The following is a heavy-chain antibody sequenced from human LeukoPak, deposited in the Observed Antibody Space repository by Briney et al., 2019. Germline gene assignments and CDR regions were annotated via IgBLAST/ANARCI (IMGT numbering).Heavy chain of an antibody. CDR2: ISGSGGST. J-gene: IGHJ4*02. Sequence: QPGASLRLSCVASGFTFSNYAMSWVRQAPGKGLEWVSAISGSGGSTYYADSVKGRFTISRDNSKNTLYLQMNSLRAEDTAVYYCAKDYRPGNQLLYGFDYWGQGTLVTVSS. D-gene: IGHD2-2*02. CDR3: AKDYRPGNQLLYGFDY. V-gene: IGHV3-23*01. CDR1: GFTFSNYA.